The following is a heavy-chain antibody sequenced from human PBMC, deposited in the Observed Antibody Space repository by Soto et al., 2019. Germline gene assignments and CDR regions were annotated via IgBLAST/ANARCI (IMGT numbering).Heavy chain of an antibody. J-gene: IGHJ5*02. V-gene: IGHV1-69*02. D-gene: IGHD1-26*01. CDR1: GGTFSSYT. CDR3: ARASGSSNGEDWFDP. Sequence: QVQLVQSGAEVKKPGSSVKVSCKASGGTFSSYTISWVRQAPGQGLEWMGRIIPILGIANYAQNFQGRVTITADKSTSIAYLDLSSLRSEGTAVYYCARASGSSNGEDWFDPWGQGTLVTVSS. CDR2: IIPILGIA.